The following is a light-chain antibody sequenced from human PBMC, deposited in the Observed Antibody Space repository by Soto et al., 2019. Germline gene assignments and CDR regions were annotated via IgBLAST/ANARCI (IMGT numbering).Light chain of an antibody. CDR2: EVS. J-gene: IGLJ1*01. CDR1: SSDVGGYNY. Sequence: QSALTQPASVSGSPGQSITISCTGTSSDVGGYNYVSWYQQHPGKAPKLMIYEVSNRPSGVSNRLSGSKSGNTASLTISGLQAEVEADYYCISYTSISTYVFGTGTKLTVL. V-gene: IGLV2-14*01. CDR3: ISYTSISTYV.